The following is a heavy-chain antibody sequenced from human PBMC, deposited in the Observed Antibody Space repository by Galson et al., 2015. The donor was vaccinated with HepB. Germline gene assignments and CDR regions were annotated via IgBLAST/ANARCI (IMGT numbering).Heavy chain of an antibody. J-gene: IGHJ4*02. Sequence: SLRLSCAASGFTFSNYAMTWVRQAPGKGPEYVSSLSSSGDDTHYGDFVEGRFAVSRDNSKHTLYLQMNALRVDDTAIYYCARVYGYNPWRGIDHWGQGILVTVSS. CDR3: ARVYGYNPWRGIDH. V-gene: IGHV3-23*01. CDR2: LSSSGDDT. D-gene: IGHD5-24*01. CDR1: GFTFSNYA.